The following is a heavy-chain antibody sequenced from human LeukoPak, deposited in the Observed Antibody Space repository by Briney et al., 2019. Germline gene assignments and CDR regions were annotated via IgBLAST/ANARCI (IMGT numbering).Heavy chain of an antibody. CDR3: ARGRLARSPYFDY. CDR1: GYSIGSGYY. D-gene: IGHD6-19*01. Sequence: SETLSLTCTVSGYSIGSGYYWGWIRQPPGKGLEWIGYIYYSGSTNYNPSLKSRVTISVDTSKNQFSLKLSSVTAADTAVYYCARGRLARSPYFDYWGQGTLVTVSS. CDR2: IYYSGST. V-gene: IGHV4-61*01. J-gene: IGHJ4*02.